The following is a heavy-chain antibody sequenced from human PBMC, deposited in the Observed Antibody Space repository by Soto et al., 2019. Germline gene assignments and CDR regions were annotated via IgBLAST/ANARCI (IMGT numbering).Heavy chain of an antibody. CDR3: AKSSYDSSGSYPPYFDY. J-gene: IGHJ4*02. CDR2: ISYDGSNK. Sequence: GGSLRLSCAASGFTFSSYGMHWVRQAPGKGLEWVAVISYDGSNKYYADSVKGRFTISRDNSKNTLYLQMNSLRAEDTAVYYCAKSSYDSSGSYPPYFDYWGQGTLVTVSS. CDR1: GFTFSSYG. D-gene: IGHD3-22*01. V-gene: IGHV3-30*18.